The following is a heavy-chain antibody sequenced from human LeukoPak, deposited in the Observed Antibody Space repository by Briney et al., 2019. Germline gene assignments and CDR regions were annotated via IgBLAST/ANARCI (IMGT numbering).Heavy chain of an antibody. J-gene: IGHJ4*02. CDR2: IIPIFGIA. CDR3: ARMVDSSGPDIDY. V-gene: IGHV1-69*04. Sequence: GASVKVSCKASGGTFSSYAISWVRQAPGQGLEWMGRIIPIFGIANYAQKFQGRVTITADKTTSTAYMELSSLRSEDTPVYYCARMVDSSGPDIDYWGQRTLVTVSS. D-gene: IGHD3-22*01. CDR1: GGTFSSYA.